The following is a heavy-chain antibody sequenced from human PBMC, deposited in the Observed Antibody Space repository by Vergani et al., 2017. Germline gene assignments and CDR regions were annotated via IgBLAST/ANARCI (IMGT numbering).Heavy chain of an antibody. V-gene: IGHV4-31*03. Sequence: QVQLQESGPGLVKPSQTLSLTCTVSGGSISSGGYYWSWLRQHPGKGLEWIGYIYYSGSTYYNPSLKSRVTMSVDTSKNQFSLKLSSVTAADTAVYYCARGGLSSAFDIWGQGTMVTVSS. D-gene: IGHD3-16*02. CDR3: ARGGLSSAFDI. CDR2: IYYSGST. J-gene: IGHJ3*02. CDR1: GGSISSGGYY.